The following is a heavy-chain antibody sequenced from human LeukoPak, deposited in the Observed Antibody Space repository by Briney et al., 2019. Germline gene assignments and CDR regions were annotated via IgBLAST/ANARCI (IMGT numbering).Heavy chain of an antibody. V-gene: IGHV3-48*03. Sequence: GGSLRLSCAASGFTFSSYEMNWVRQAPGKGLEWVSYISSSGSTIYYADSVKGRFTISRDNAKNSLYLQMNSLRAEDTAVYYCARDPNYYGSGSSTFFDYWGQGTLVIVSS. D-gene: IGHD3-10*01. CDR1: GFTFSSYE. CDR2: ISSSGSTI. J-gene: IGHJ4*02. CDR3: ARDPNYYGSGSSTFFDY.